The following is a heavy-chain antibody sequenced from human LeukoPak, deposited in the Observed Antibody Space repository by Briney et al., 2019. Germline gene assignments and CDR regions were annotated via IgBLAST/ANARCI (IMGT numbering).Heavy chain of an antibody. CDR2: ISGSGGNT. CDR1: GFTFSSYA. V-gene: IGHV3-23*01. CDR3: AKYGATMVRGVHYFDY. D-gene: IGHD3-10*01. J-gene: IGHJ4*02. Sequence: GGSLRLSCAASGFTFSSYAMSWVRQAPGKGLEWVSAISGSGGNTYYADSVKGRFTISRDNSKNTLYLQMNSLRAEDTAVYYCAKYGATMVRGVHYFDYWGQGTLVTVSS.